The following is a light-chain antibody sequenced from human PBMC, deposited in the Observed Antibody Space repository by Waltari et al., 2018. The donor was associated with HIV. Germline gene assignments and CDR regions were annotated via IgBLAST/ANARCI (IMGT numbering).Light chain of an antibody. J-gene: IGLJ2*01. CDR3: CSYAGVYVV. Sequence: QSALTQPASVSGSPGQSITISCAGTSSDVGSYNLVSWYQQHPGKAPKLMIYEVSKRPSGVSSRFSGSKSGSTASLTISGLQAEDEADYYCCSYAGVYVVFGGGTKLTVI. CDR2: EVS. V-gene: IGLV2-23*02. CDR1: SSDVGSYNL.